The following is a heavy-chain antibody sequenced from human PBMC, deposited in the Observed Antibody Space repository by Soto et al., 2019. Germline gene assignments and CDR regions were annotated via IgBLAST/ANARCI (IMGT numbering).Heavy chain of an antibody. CDR2: IYYSGST. J-gene: IGHJ6*02. CDR3: ARDLPDTAMPDYYYYGMDV. CDR1: GGSISSGGYY. D-gene: IGHD5-18*01. V-gene: IGHV4-31*03. Sequence: SETLSLTCTVSGGSISSGGYYGSWIRQHPGKVLEWIGYIYYSGSTYYNPSLKSRVTISVDTSKNQFSLKLSSVTAADTAVYYCARDLPDTAMPDYYYYGMDVWGQGTTVTVSS.